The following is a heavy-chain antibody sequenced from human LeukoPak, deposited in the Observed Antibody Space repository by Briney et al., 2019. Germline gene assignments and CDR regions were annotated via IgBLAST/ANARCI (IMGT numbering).Heavy chain of an antibody. V-gene: IGHV4-38-2*02. CDR1: GYSITSGYY. CDR2: IYHSGST. CDR3: ARGRGYYGSGMYYYYYYMDV. J-gene: IGHJ6*03. D-gene: IGHD3-10*01. Sequence: SETLSLTCTVSGYSITSGYYWGWIRQPPGKGLEWIGSIYHSGSTYYNPSLKSRVTISVDTSKNQFSLKLSSVTAADTAVYYCARGRGYYGSGMYYYYYYMDVWGKGTTVTISS.